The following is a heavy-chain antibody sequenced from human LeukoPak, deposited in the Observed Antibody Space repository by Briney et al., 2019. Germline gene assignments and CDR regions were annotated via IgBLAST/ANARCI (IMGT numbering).Heavy chain of an antibody. Sequence: GGSLGLSCAASGFTFSSYAMSWVRQAPGKALEWVSAISGSGGRTYYADSVKGRFTISRDNSKNTLYLQMNSLRAEDTAVYYCAKERRRTTGTTDGMDVWGQGTTVTVSS. J-gene: IGHJ6*02. CDR3: AKERRRTTGTTDGMDV. CDR2: ISGSGGRT. V-gene: IGHV3-23*01. CDR1: GFTFSSYA. D-gene: IGHD1-1*01.